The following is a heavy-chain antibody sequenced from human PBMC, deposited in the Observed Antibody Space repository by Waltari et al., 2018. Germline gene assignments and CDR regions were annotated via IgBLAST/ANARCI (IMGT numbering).Heavy chain of an antibody. D-gene: IGHD3-16*02. Sequence: EVQLVESGGGLVKPGGSLRLSCAASGFTFSSYSMNWVRQAPGKGLEWVSSISSSSSYIYYADPVKGRFTISRDNAKNSLYLQMNSLRAEDTAVYYCARAGLSELGYWGQGTLVTVSS. CDR2: ISSSSSYI. CDR3: ARAGLSELGY. J-gene: IGHJ4*02. CDR1: GFTFSSYS. V-gene: IGHV3-21*01.